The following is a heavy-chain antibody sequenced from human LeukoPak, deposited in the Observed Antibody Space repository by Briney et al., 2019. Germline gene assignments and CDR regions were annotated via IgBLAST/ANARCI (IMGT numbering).Heavy chain of an antibody. Sequence: PGGSLRLSCAASGFTFSSYSMNWVRQAPGKGLEWVSSISSSSYIYYADSVKGRFAISRDNAKNSLYLQMNSPRAEDTAVYYCARVGYDFWSGYVYWGQGTLVTVSS. V-gene: IGHV3-21*01. CDR1: GFTFSSYS. CDR3: ARVGYDFWSGYVY. D-gene: IGHD3-3*01. J-gene: IGHJ4*02. CDR2: ISSSSYI.